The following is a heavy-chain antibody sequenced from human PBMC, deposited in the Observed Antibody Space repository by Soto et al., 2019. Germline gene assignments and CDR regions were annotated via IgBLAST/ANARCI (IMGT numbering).Heavy chain of an antibody. J-gene: IGHJ3*02. Sequence: ASVKVSCKASGDTFTSYDINWVRQATVQVLELIVWINPNIFNTCYSQKFQGRFTITMNTSVITSYIELSSLISDDTAVYYCARDAHDAFDIWGQGTMVTVSS. V-gene: IGHV1-8*01. CDR3: ARDAHDAFDI. CDR1: GDTFTSYD. CDR2: INPNIFNT.